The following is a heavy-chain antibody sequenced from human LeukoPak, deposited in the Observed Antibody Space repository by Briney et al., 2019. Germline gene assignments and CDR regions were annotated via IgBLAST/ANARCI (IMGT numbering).Heavy chain of an antibody. CDR2: VDPDGVT. J-gene: IGHJ3*01. Sequence: GGSLRLSCVGSGFTVSINYMSWVRQAPGKGLEWVSFVDPDGVTSYADSVKGRFTISRDNSKNILYLQLTTPRAEDTAIYYCTKGTFDHWGQGTLVTVSS. CDR3: TKGTFDH. V-gene: IGHV3-53*01. CDR1: GFTVSINY.